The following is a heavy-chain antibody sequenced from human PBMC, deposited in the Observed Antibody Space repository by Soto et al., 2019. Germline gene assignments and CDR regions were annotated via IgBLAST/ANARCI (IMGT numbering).Heavy chain of an antibody. CDR2: ITWNSASI. Sequence: EVQLVESGGGLVQPGRSLRLSCVGSGFTFDDYAMHWVRQAPGKGLEWVSGITWNSASIDYADSVKGRFTISRDNAKNSLYLQMSSLRPEDTALYYCAKDMWLTGGFLDSWGQGTLVTVSS. J-gene: IGHJ4*02. CDR1: GFTFDDYA. D-gene: IGHD6-19*01. V-gene: IGHV3-9*01. CDR3: AKDMWLTGGFLDS.